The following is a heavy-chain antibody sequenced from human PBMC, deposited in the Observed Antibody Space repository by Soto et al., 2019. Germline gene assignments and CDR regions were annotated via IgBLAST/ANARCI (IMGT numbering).Heavy chain of an antibody. J-gene: IGHJ6*03. CDR1: GYTFTSYD. V-gene: IGHV1-8*01. CDR2: MTXNSGNX. Sequence: XVKVSCKASGYTFTSYDINRVRQATGQLLEWMGRMTXNSGNXRYAKKFQARXXMTRNTSXXTAYMELSSLRSEETAVYYCASGWDILTGYMDVWGKGTTATAPS. CDR3: ASGWDILTGYMDV. D-gene: IGHD3-9*01.